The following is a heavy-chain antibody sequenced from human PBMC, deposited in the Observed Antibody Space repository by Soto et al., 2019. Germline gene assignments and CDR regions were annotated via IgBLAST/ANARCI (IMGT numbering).Heavy chain of an antibody. Sequence: GGSLRLSCAASGFTFSSYAMHWVRQAPGKGLEWVAVISYDGSNKYYADSVKGRFTISRDNSKNTLYLQMNSLRAEDTAVYYCARDPSLIMGYYYYGMDVWGQGTTVTVSS. J-gene: IGHJ6*02. CDR1: GFTFSSYA. V-gene: IGHV3-30-3*01. CDR3: ARDPSLIMGYYYYGMDV. D-gene: IGHD2-8*01. CDR2: ISYDGSNK.